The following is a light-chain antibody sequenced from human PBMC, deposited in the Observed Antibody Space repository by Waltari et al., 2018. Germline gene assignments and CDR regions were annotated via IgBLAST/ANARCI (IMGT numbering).Light chain of an antibody. V-gene: IGKV3-11*01. CDR1: QSVSSY. Sequence: EIVLTQSPATLSLSPGESATLSCRASQSVSSYLAWYQQKPGQAPRLPIYDASNRATGIPARFSGSGSGTDFTLTISSLEPEDFAVYYCQQRSNWPKYTFGQGTKLEIK. CDR2: DAS. J-gene: IGKJ2*01. CDR3: QQRSNWPKYT.